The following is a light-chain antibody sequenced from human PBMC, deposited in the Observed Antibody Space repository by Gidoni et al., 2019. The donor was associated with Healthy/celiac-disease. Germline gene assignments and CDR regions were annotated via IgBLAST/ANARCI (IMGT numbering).Light chain of an antibody. CDR2: AAS. J-gene: IGKJ1*01. V-gene: IGKV1-9*01. CDR1: QGISSY. CDR3: QQLNSYPWT. Sequence: IQLTQSPSFLSASVGDRVTITCRVSQGISSYLAWYQQKPGKAPKLLIYAASTLQSGVPSRFSGSGSGTEFTLTISSLQPEDFATYYCQQLNSYPWTFGQGTKVEIK.